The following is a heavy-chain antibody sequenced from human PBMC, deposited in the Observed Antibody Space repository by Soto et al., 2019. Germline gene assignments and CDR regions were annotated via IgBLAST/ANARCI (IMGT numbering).Heavy chain of an antibody. V-gene: IGHV4-30-2*01. CDR2: IYHSGGT. Sequence: SETLCLTCAVSGGSISSGGYSWSWIRQPPGKGLEWIGYIYHSGGTTYNPSLKRRATISVDTSKKEFSLRLTSVTATDTAVYYCNVNSSCWHYFDSGGRGALVTVSP. CDR1: GGSISSGGYS. CDR3: NVNSSCWHYFDS. J-gene: IGHJ4*02. D-gene: IGHD6-6*01.